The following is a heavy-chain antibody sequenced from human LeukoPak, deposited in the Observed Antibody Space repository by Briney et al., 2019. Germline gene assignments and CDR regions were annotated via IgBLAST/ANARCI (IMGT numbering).Heavy chain of an antibody. J-gene: IGHJ3*02. CDR2: ISYDGSNK. D-gene: IGHD2-15*01. CDR3: ASECSGGSCWDAFDI. V-gene: IGHV3-30-3*01. CDR1: GFTFSSYA. Sequence: GGSLRLSCAASGFTFSSYAMHWVRQAPGKGLEWVAVISYDGSNKYYADSVKGRFTISRDNSKNTLYLQMNSLRAEDTAVYYCASECSGGSCWDAFDIWGQGTMVTVSS.